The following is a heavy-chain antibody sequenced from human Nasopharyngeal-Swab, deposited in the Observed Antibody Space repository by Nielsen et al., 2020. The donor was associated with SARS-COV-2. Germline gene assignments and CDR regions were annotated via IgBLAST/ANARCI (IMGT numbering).Heavy chain of an antibody. V-gene: IGHV3-21*01. Sequence: WIRQPPGKGLEWVSPISSSSSYIYYADSVKGRFTISRDNAKNSLYLQMNSLRAEDTAVYYCASNPAMVRAVKDYWGQGTLVTVSS. CDR3: ASNPAMVRAVKDY. D-gene: IGHD3-10*01. CDR2: ISSSSSYI. J-gene: IGHJ4*02.